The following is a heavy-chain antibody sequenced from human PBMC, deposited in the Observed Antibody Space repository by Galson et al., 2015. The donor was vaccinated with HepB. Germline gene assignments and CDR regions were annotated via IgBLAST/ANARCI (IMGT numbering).Heavy chain of an antibody. CDR1: GFSFSNSA. J-gene: IGHJ5*02. V-gene: IGHV3-23*01. CDR3: ARVADYFETSGYVSGRDWFDP. Sequence: SLRLSCAASGFSFSNSAMSWVRRAPGRGLEWVSTITGSSHKTYYAASAKGRLTISRDNSKNTLYLQMDSLSVEDTATYYCARVADYFETSGYVSGRDWFDPWGQGTLVTVSS. CDR2: ITGSSHKT. D-gene: IGHD5-12*01.